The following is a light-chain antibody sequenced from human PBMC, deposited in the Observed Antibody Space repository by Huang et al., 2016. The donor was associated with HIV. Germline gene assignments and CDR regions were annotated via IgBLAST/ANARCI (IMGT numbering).Light chain of an antibody. CDR1: QRGSSN. CDR3: QQYNNWPRGT. J-gene: IGKJ2*01. Sequence: EIVLTQSPATLSVSPGERATLSCRASQRGSSNLAWYQQKPGQAPRLLISGASSRATGIPARFSGSGSGTEFTLTISSLQSEDFAVYYCQQYNNWPRGTFGQGTKVEIK. V-gene: IGKV3-15*01. CDR2: GAS.